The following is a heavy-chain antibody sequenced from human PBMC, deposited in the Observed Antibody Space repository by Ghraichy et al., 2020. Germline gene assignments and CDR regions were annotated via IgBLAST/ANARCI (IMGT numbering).Heavy chain of an antibody. J-gene: IGHJ4*02. V-gene: IGHV3-21*01. CDR1: GFTFSSYS. CDR2: ISSSSNYI. D-gene: IGHD3-22*01. CDR3: ARVFVGESSGYYTHPGAFDY. Sequence: GESLNISCAASGFTFSSYSINWVRQAPGKGLEWVSSISSSSNYIYYADSVKGRFTISRDNAKNSLYLQMNSLRAEDTAVYYCARVFVGESSGYYTHPGAFDYWGQGTLVTVSS.